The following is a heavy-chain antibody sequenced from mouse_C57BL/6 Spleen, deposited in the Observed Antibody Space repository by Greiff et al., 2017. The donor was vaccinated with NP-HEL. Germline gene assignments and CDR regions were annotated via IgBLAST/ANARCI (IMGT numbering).Heavy chain of an antibody. CDR2: IHPNSGST. J-gene: IGHJ4*01. CDR3: ARDEVLRDYAMDY. CDR1: GYTFTSYW. Sequence: VQLQQSGAELVKPGASVKLSCKASGYTFTSYWMHWVKQRPGQGLEWIGMIHPNSGSTNYNEKFKSKATLTVDKSSSTAYMQLSSLTSEDSAVYYCARDEVLRDYAMDYWGQGTSVTVSS. V-gene: IGHV1-64*01.